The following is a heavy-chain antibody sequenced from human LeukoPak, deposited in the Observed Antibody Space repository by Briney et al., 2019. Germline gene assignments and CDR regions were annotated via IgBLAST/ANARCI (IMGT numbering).Heavy chain of an antibody. D-gene: IGHD6-13*01. CDR3: ARAYSSSFWFDP. Sequence: GGSLRLSCAASGFTFSSYSMNWVRQAPGRGLEWVSSISSSSSYIYYADSVKGRFTISRDNAKNSLYLQMNSLRAEDTAVYYCARAYSSSFWFDPWGQGTLVTVSS. J-gene: IGHJ5*02. CDR2: ISSSSSYI. CDR1: GFTFSSYS. V-gene: IGHV3-21*01.